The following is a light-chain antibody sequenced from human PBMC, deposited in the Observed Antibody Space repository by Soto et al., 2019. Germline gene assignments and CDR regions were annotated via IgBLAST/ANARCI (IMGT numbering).Light chain of an antibody. CDR1: QNIYSN. CDR2: RAS. Sequence: IVMTQSPATLSVSPGERATLSCRASQNIYSNVAWYQQRPGQAPRLLIYRASTRAPGIPARFSGSGSGTEFTLTISSLQSEDFTVYSCLQYHNLWAFGQENKVEIK. J-gene: IGKJ1*01. CDR3: LQYHNLWA. V-gene: IGKV3-15*01.